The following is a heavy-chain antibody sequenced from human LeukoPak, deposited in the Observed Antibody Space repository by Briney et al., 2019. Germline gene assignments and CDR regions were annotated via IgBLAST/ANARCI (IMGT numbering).Heavy chain of an antibody. J-gene: IGHJ6*03. CDR1: GFTFDDYG. V-gene: IGHV3-23*01. Sequence: GGSLRLSCAASGFTFDDYGMNWVRQAPGKGLEWVSAISGSGGSTYYADSVKGRFTISRDNSKNILYLQMNSLRAEDTAVYYCARGAHSSGWYYYYYMDVWGKGATVTVSS. D-gene: IGHD6-25*01. CDR2: ISGSGGST. CDR3: ARGAHSSGWYYYYYMDV.